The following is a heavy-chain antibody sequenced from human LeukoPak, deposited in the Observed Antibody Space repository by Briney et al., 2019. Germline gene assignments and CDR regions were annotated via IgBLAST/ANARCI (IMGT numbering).Heavy chain of an antibody. J-gene: IGHJ2*01. V-gene: IGHV4-59*08. Sequence: PSETLSFTCTGSGGSISSYYWCWIRQPPGKGLEWIGYIYYSGSTNYNPSLKSRVTISVDTSKNQFSLKLSSVTAADTALYYCARPRITGAGWYFELWGRGTLVTVSS. CDR1: GGSISSYY. D-gene: IGHD1-20*01. CDR3: ARPRITGAGWYFEL. CDR2: IYYSGST.